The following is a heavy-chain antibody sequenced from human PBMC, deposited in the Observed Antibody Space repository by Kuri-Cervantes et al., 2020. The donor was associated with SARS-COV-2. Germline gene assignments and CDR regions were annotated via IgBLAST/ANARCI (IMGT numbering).Heavy chain of an antibody. Sequence: GESLKSSCAASGFTFSSYEMNWVCQAPGKGLEWVSYISSSGSTIYYADSVKGRFTISRDNAKNSLYLQMNSLRAEDTAVHYCATPAPEYGGNSGGWVFWGQGTLVTVSS. D-gene: IGHD4-23*01. CDR1: GFTFSSYE. J-gene: IGHJ4*02. CDR2: ISSSGSTI. V-gene: IGHV3-48*03. CDR3: ATPAPEYGGNSGGWVF.